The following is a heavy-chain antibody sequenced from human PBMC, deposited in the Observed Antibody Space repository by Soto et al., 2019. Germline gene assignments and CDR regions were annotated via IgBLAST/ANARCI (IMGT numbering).Heavy chain of an antibody. Sequence: EVQLVESGGGLVQPGGSLRLSCAASGFTFSSYWMSWVRQAPGKGLEWVANIKQDGSEKYYVDSVKGRFTISRDNAKNSRYLQMNSLRAEDTAVYYCAREVVAARPGYYYGYGMDVWGQGTTVTASS. CDR2: IKQDGSEK. CDR1: GFTFSSYW. J-gene: IGHJ6*02. V-gene: IGHV3-7*05. D-gene: IGHD6-6*01. CDR3: AREVVAARPGYYYGYGMDV.